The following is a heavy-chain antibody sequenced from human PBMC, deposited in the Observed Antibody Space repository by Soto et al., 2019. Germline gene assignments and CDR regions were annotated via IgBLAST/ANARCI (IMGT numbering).Heavy chain of an antibody. J-gene: IGHJ6*02. CDR3: ASPPPHHYYYGMDV. CDR2: IIPIFGTA. Sequence: QVQLGQSGAEVKKPGSSVKVSCKASGGTFSSYAISWVRQAPGQGLEWMGGIIPIFGTANYAQKFQGRVTITADESTSTAYMELSSLRSEDTAVYYCASPPPHHYYYGMDVWGQGTTVTVSS. V-gene: IGHV1-69*12. CDR1: GGTFSSYA.